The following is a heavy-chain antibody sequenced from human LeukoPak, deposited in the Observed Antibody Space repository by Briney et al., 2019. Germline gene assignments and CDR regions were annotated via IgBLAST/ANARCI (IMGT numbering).Heavy chain of an antibody. J-gene: IGHJ3*02. Sequence: SETLSLTCTVSGGSISSYYWSWIRQHAGKGLEWIGRIYTSGSTNYNPSLKSRFTMSVDTSKNQFSLKLSSVTAADTAVYYCAADYGDSLDAFDIWGQGTMVTVSS. V-gene: IGHV4-4*07. CDR1: GGSISSYY. CDR3: AADYGDSLDAFDI. CDR2: IYTSGST. D-gene: IGHD4-17*01.